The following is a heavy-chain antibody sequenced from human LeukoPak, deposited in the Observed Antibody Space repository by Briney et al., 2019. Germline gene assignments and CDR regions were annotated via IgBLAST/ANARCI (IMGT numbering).Heavy chain of an antibody. CDR2: ISYDGSNK. CDR3: AKKKGRDGYNFLDY. D-gene: IGHD5-24*01. CDR1: GFTFSSYG. J-gene: IGHJ4*02. Sequence: HHGRSLRLSCAASGFTFSSYGMHWVRQAPGKGLEWVAVISYDGSNKYYADSVKGRFTISRDNSKNTLYLQMNSLRAEDTAVYYCAKKKGRDGYNFLDYWGQGTLVTVSS. V-gene: IGHV3-30*18.